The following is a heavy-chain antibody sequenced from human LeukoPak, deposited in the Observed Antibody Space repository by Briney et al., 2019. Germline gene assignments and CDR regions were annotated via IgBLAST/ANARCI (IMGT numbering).Heavy chain of an antibody. D-gene: IGHD5-12*01. V-gene: IGHV3-66*01. CDR3: ARWGSVGYSGYDLFDS. CDR2: NYGGGNS. Sequence: GGSLRLSCAASGITVSSNYMNWVRQAPGKGLEWVSVNYGGGNSDYAGSVKGRLTISSDNSKYSLYLQMNSPRAEDTAVYYCARWGSVGYSGYDLFDSWGQGTLVTVST. J-gene: IGHJ4*02. CDR1: GITVSSNY.